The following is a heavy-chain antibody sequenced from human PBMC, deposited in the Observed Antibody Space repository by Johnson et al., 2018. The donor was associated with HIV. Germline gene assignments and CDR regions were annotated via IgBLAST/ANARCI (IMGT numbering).Heavy chain of an antibody. J-gene: IGHJ3*02. V-gene: IGHV3-20*04. Sequence: MLLVESGGGVVRPGGSLRLSCAASGFTFDDYGMSWVRQAPGKGLEWVSGINWNGGSTGYADSVKGRFTISRDNAKNSLYLQMNSRRAEDTALYYCARRGSSSGFSGWRAFDIWGQGTMVTVSS. CDR3: ARRGSSSGFSGWRAFDI. CDR1: GFTFDDYG. CDR2: INWNGGST. D-gene: IGHD6-6*01.